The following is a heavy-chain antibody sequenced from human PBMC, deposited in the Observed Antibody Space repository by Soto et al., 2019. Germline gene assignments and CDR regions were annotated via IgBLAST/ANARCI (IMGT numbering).Heavy chain of an antibody. CDR3: AKGPPYGDYAVVPKNYYYYMDV. CDR1: GFTFSSYA. Sequence: PGGSLRLSCAASGFTFSSYAMSWVRQAPGKGLEWVSAISGSGGSTYYADSVKGRFTISRDNSKNTLYLQMNSLRAEDTAVYYCAKGPPYGDYAVVPKNYYYYMDVWGKGTTVTVSS. D-gene: IGHD4-17*01. V-gene: IGHV3-23*01. J-gene: IGHJ6*03. CDR2: ISGSGGST.